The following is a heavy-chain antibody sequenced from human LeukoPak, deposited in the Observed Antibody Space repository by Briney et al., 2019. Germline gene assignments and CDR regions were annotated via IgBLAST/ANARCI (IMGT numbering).Heavy chain of an antibody. J-gene: IGHJ4*02. V-gene: IGHV3-23*01. CDR3: AKEVFGVVIIGIDY. Sequence: SGGSLRLSCAASGFTFSSYGMSWVRQAPGKGLEWVSAISGSGGSTYYADSVKGRFTISRDNSKNTLYLQMNSLRAEDTAVYYCAKEVFGVVIIGIDYWGQGTLVTVSS. D-gene: IGHD3-3*01. CDR2: ISGSGGST. CDR1: GFTFSSYG.